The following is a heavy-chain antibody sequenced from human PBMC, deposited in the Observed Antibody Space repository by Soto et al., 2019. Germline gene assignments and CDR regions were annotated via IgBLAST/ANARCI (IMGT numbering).Heavy chain of an antibody. CDR3: ARDALGGEYLTSGGYYGMDV. V-gene: IGHV4-30-4*01. CDR1: GGSIRSSNYY. CDR2: IYYTGSA. J-gene: IGHJ6*02. Sequence: QVQLQESGPGLVKPSQTLSLTCTVSGGSIRSSNYYWSWVRQPPGKGLEWVGYIYYTGSAYYNPSLKSRITISVEMSKNQFSLRLSSVTAADTAVYFCARDALGGEYLTSGGYYGMDVWGQGATVTVSS. D-gene: IGHD3-16*01.